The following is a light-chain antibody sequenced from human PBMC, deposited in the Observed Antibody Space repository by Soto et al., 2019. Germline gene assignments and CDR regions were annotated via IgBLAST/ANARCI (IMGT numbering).Light chain of an antibody. CDR2: DVS. Sequence: QSALTQPASVSGSPGQSITISCTGTSGDVGAYNYVSWYQQHPGKAPKLMIYDVSDRPSGVSNRFSGSKSGNTAFLTISGLQAEDEAHYYCSSYTSSNSLLFGGGTKLTVL. CDR3: SSYTSSNSLL. CDR1: SGDVGAYNY. J-gene: IGLJ3*02. V-gene: IGLV2-14*01.